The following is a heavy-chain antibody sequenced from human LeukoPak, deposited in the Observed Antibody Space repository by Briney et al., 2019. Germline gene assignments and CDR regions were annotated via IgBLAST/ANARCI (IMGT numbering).Heavy chain of an antibody. Sequence: QSGGSLRLSCAASGFTVSSNYMSWVRQAPGKGLEWVSVIYSGGSTYYADSVKGRFTISRDNSKNTLYLQMNSLRAEDTALYYCVRTDCSGGSCYPNFDYWGQGTLVTVSS. D-gene: IGHD2-15*01. CDR3: VRTDCSGGSCYPNFDY. CDR2: IYSGGST. V-gene: IGHV3-53*05. J-gene: IGHJ4*02. CDR1: GFTVSSNY.